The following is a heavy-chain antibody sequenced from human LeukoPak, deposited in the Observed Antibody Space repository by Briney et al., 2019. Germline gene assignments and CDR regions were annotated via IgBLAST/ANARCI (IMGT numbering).Heavy chain of an antibody. J-gene: IGHJ6*03. V-gene: IGHV4-59*01. D-gene: IGHD3-10*01. CDR2: IYYSGST. Sequence: SETLSLTCTVSGDSISSYYWSWIRQPPGKGLEWIGYIYYSGSTNYNPSLKSRVTISVDTSKNQFSLKLSSVTAADTAVYYCARKLYYYGSGSYHYYMDVWGKGTTVTVSS. CDR3: ARKLYYYGSGSYHYYMDV. CDR1: GDSISSYY.